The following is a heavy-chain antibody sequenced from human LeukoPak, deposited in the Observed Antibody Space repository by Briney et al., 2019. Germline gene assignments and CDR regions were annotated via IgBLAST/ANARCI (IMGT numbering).Heavy chain of an antibody. J-gene: IGHJ4*02. Sequence: PGGSLRLSCAASGFTFSSYEMSWVRQAPGKGLEWVSVIYSGGSTYYADSVKGRFTISRDNSKNTLYLQMNSLRAEDTAVYYCARLWFYYFDYWGQGTLVTVSS. CDR2: IYSGGST. D-gene: IGHD3-10*01. V-gene: IGHV3-53*01. CDR1: GFTFSSYE. CDR3: ARLWFYYFDY.